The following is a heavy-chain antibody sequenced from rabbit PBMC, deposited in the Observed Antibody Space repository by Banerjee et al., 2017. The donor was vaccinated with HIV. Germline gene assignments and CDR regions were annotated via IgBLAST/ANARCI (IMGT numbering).Heavy chain of an antibody. V-gene: IGHV1S40*01. J-gene: IGHJ4*01. CDR1: GFSFSSSYW. Sequence: QSLEESGGDLVQPGASLTLTCTASGFSFSSSYWIWWVRQAPGKGLEWIACIDTGSSGTTYYASWAKGRFTISKTSSTTVTLQMTSLTAADTATYFCARLWADTRGNLNLWGPGTLVTVS. D-gene: IGHD3-1*01. CDR2: IDTGSSGTT. CDR3: ARLWADTRGNLNL.